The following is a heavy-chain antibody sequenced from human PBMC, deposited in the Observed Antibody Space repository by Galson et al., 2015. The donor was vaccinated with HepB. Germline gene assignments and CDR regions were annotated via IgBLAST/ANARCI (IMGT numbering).Heavy chain of an antibody. J-gene: IGHJ6*03. CDR1: GGTFSSYA. Sequence: SVKVSCKASGGTFSSYAISWVRQAPGQGLEWMGGIIPIFGTANYAQKFQGRVTITADESTSTAYMELSSLRSEDTAVYYCARVVVVVAAKAHYYYYMDVWGKGTTVTVSS. CDR2: IIPIFGTA. CDR3: ARVVVVVAAKAHYYYYMDV. V-gene: IGHV1-69*13. D-gene: IGHD2-15*01.